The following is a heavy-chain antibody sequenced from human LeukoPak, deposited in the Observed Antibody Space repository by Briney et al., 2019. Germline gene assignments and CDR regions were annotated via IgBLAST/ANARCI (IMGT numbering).Heavy chain of an antibody. CDR1: GFTFSTYW. Sequence: GGSLRLSCAASGFTFSTYWMTWVRQAPGKGLEWVANIKQDGSEKFYVDSVTGRFTISRDNAKNSLYLQMDSLRAEDTAAYYCARDHYHGVGWFDPWGQGTLVTVSS. CDR3: ARDHYHGVGWFDP. V-gene: IGHV3-7*01. CDR2: IKQDGSEK. D-gene: IGHD3-10*01. J-gene: IGHJ5*02.